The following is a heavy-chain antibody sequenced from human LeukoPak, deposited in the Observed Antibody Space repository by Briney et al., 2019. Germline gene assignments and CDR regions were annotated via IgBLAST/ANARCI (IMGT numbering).Heavy chain of an antibody. CDR3: ARVRALSYYDSSGDLYYFDY. CDR1: VGSIRSYY. D-gene: IGHD3-22*01. Sequence: VKPSETLSLTCSVSVGSIRSYYWSWIRQPPGKGLEWIGYMYYSGSTNYNPSLKSRVTISVDTSKNQFSLKLSSVTAADTAVYYCARVRALSYYDSSGDLYYFDYWGQGTLVTVSS. J-gene: IGHJ4*02. CDR2: MYYSGST. V-gene: IGHV4-59*01.